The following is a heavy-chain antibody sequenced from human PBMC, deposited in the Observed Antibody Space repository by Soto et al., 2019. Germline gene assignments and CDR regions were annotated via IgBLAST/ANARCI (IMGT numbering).Heavy chain of an antibody. CDR2: FDPEDGET. CDR3: ATDFERYSSGWSTLGY. J-gene: IGHJ4*02. V-gene: IGHV1-24*01. CDR1: GYTLTELS. Sequence: GASVKVSCKVSGYTLTELSMHWVRQAPGKGLEWMGGFDPEDGETIYAQKFQGRVTMTEDTSTDTAYMELSSLRSEDTAVYYCATDFERYSSGWSTLGYWGQGTLVTVSS. D-gene: IGHD6-19*01.